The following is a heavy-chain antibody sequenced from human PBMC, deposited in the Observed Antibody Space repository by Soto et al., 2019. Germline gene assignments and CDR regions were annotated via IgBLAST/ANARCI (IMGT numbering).Heavy chain of an antibody. CDR1: GFTFSSYG. D-gene: IGHD6-25*01. Sequence: QVQLVESGGGVVQPGRSLRLSCAASGFTFSSYGMHWVRQAPGKGLEWVAVIWYDGINKYYADSVKGRFTISVDNSKNTMYLQMNILRAEDTAVYYCARASRLPGSRLGFAHWGEGTLVTVSS. CDR2: IWYDGINK. CDR3: ARASRLPGSRLGFAH. J-gene: IGHJ5*02. V-gene: IGHV3-33*01.